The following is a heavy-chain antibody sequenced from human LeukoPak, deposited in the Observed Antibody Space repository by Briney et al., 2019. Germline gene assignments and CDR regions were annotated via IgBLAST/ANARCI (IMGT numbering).Heavy chain of an antibody. D-gene: IGHD5-24*01. CDR2: ISGSGGST. CDR3: AKGRGWLQFFDY. CDR1: GFTFSSYA. V-gene: IGHV3-23*01. J-gene: IGHJ4*02. Sequence: GGSLRLSCAASGFTFSSYAMNWVRQAPGKGLEWVSTISGSGGSTYNADSVKGRFTIARDNSKNTLYLQMNSLRAEDTAVYFCAKGRGWLQFFDYWGQGTLVTVSS.